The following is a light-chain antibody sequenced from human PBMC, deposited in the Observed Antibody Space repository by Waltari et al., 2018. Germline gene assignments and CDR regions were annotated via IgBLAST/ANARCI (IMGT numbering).Light chain of an antibody. CDR3: CSYAGENTMI. J-gene: IGLJ2*01. V-gene: IGLV2-23*01. CDR2: EAT. Sequence: QSALTQPASVSGSPGQSVTISCTGTYYDIGNYDLVSWYQQYPGKAPRLLIYEATSRHSWVSNRFSASKSGNTASLTISGLQTEDEAHYYCCSYAGENTMIFGGGTRLTVL. CDR1: YYDIGNYDL.